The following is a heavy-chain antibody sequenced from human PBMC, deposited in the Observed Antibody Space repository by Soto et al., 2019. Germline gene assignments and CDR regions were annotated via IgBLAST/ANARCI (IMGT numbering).Heavy chain of an antibody. CDR2: MNPNSGNT. CDR3: ARDSSHYYYDYGMDV. Sequence: QVQLVQSGAEVKKPGASVKVSCKASGYTFTSYDINWVRQATGQGREWMGWMNPNSGNTGYAQKLQGRVTMTRNTSRSTAYMELSSLRSEDTAVYYCARDSSHYYYDYGMDVWGQGTTVTVSS. V-gene: IGHV1-8*01. CDR1: GYTFTSYD. D-gene: IGHD5-18*01. J-gene: IGHJ6*02.